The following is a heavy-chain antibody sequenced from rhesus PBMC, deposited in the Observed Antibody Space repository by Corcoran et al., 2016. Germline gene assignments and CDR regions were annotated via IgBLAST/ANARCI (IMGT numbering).Heavy chain of an antibody. J-gene: IGHJ6*01. V-gene: IGHV4-127*01. CDR1: GGSISGSYL. D-gene: IGHD1-1*01. Sequence: QVQLQESGPGVVTPSETLSLTCAVSGGSISGSYLWRWIRRPPGKGLGWMGYIGGSSVSTNYNPSLKSRVTISKDTSKNQFSLKLSSVTAADTAVYYCARGGPLYYYGLDSWGQGVVVTVSS. CDR3: ARGGPLYYYGLDS. CDR2: IGGSSVST.